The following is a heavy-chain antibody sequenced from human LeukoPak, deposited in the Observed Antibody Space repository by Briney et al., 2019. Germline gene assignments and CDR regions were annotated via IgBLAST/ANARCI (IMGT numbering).Heavy chain of an antibody. CDR3: TTIGLYNWNDGGFDY. V-gene: IGHV3-15*01. CDR2: IKSKTDGGTT. J-gene: IGHJ4*02. CDR1: GFTFSNAW. Sequence: GGCLRLSCAASGFTFSNAWMSWVRQAPGKGLEWVGRIKSKTDGGTTDYAAPVKGRFTISRDDSKITLYLQMNGLKTEDTAVYYCTTIGLYNWNDGGFDYWGQGTLVTVSS. D-gene: IGHD1-1*01.